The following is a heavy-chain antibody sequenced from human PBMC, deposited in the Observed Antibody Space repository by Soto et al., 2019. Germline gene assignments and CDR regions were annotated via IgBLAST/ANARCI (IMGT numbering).Heavy chain of an antibody. D-gene: IGHD2-2*01. CDR3: ARTRSTSPNWFDP. V-gene: IGHV2-70*11. CDR2: IDWDDDK. CDR1: GFSLSTSGMC. Sequence: SGPTLVNPTQTLTLTCTLSGFSLSTSGMCVSWIRHPPGKALEWLARIDWDDDKYYSTPLKTRLTISKDTSKNQVVLTMTNMDPVDTATYYCARTRSTSPNWFDPWGQGTLVTVSS. J-gene: IGHJ5*02.